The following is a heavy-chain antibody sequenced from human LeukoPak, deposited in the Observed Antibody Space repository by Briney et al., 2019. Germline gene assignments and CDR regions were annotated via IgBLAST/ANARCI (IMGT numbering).Heavy chain of an antibody. D-gene: IGHD4-23*01. CDR1: GYTFTGYY. CDR3: ARDSHHNTVAGDY. CDR2: INPNSGGT. V-gene: IGHV1-2*02. J-gene: IGHJ4*02. Sequence: ASVKVSCKASGYTFTGYYMHWVRQAPGQGLEWMGWINPNSGGTNYAQKLQGRVTMTTDTSTSTAYMELRSLRSDNTAVYYCARDSHHNTVAGDYWGQGTLVTVSS.